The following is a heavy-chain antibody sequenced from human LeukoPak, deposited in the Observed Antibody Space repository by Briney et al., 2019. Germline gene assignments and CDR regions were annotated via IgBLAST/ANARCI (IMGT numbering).Heavy chain of an antibody. CDR2: INHSGST. V-gene: IGHV4-34*01. CDR3: ARHRREYCSGGSCYSVFDY. Sequence: SETLSLTCAVYGWSFSGYYWSWIRQPPGKGLEWIGEINHSGSTNYNPSLKNRVTISVDTSNNKFSLQLISVPAADTAVYYCARHRREYCSGGSCYSVFDYWGQGTLVTVSS. J-gene: IGHJ4*02. CDR1: GWSFSGYY. D-gene: IGHD2-15*01.